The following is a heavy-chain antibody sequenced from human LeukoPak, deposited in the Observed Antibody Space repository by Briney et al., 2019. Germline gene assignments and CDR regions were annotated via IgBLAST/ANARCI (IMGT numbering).Heavy chain of an antibody. CDR3: ARLRRGFDISGYYAFDI. CDR1: GGSISSYY. D-gene: IGHD3-22*01. CDR2: IYYSGST. Sequence: SETLSLTCTVPGGSISSYYWSWIRQPPGKGLEWNGYIYYSGSTNYNPSLRSRVTISVDTSKNQFSLKLTSVTAADTAVYYCARLRRGFDISGYYAFDIWGQGTMVTVSS. V-gene: IGHV4-59*01. J-gene: IGHJ3*02.